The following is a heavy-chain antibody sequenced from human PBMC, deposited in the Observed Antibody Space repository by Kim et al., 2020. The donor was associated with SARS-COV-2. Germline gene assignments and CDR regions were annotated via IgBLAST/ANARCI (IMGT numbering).Heavy chain of an antibody. V-gene: IGHV4-34*01. CDR2: INHSGST. J-gene: IGHJ4*02. Sequence: SETLSLTCAVYGGSFSGYYWSWIRQPPGKGLEWIGEINHSGSTNYNPSLKSRVTISVDTSKNQFSLKLSSVTAADTAVYYCARVAGYDFWSGRTRPINKGFDYWGQGTLVTVSS. CDR3: ARVAGYDFWSGRTRPINKGFDY. CDR1: GGSFSGYY. D-gene: IGHD3-3*01.